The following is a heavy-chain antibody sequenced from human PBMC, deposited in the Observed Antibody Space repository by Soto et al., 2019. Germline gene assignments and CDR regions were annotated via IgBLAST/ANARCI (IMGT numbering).Heavy chain of an antibody. D-gene: IGHD2-15*01. CDR1: GFTFSSYG. V-gene: IGHV3-33*01. CDR2: IWYDGSNK. Sequence: GGSLRLSCAASGFTFSSYGMHWVRQAPGKGLEWVAVIWYDGSNKYYADSVKGRFTISRDNSKNTLYLQMNSRRAEDTAVYYCARDGPLKKDVLLGYFSGGSGPHTRLFDYWGQGSLVTVSS. CDR3: ARDGPLKKDVLLGYFSGGSGPHTRLFDY. J-gene: IGHJ4*02.